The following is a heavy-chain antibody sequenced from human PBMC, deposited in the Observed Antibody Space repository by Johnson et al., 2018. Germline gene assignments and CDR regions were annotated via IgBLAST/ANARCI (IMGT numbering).Heavy chain of an antibody. CDR3: SRDPRDYYYYYGMDV. J-gene: IGHJ6*02. CDR2: ISGSIGST. V-gene: IGHV3-23*04. CDR1: GFTFSSYA. D-gene: IGHD2-21*02. Sequence: VQLVQSGGGVVQPGRSLRLSCAASGFTFSSYAMSWVRQAPGKGLEWVSAISGSIGSTYYADSVQGRFTISTDHSKTTLYVQTNSLRVEDTAVYYCSRDPRDYYYYYGMDVWGRGTTVTVSS.